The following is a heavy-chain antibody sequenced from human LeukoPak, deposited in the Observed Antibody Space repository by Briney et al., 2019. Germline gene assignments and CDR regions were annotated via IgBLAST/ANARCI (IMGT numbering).Heavy chain of an antibody. CDR3: ARGGPGSSWYSFAPLMDV. V-gene: IGHV4-34*01. CDR1: GGSFSGYY. Sequence: SETLSLTCAVYGGSFSGYYWSWIRQPPGKGLEWIGEINHSGSTNYNPSLKSRVTISVDMSKNQFSLKLSSVTAADTAVYYCARGGPGSSWYSFAPLMDVWGKGTTVTVSS. J-gene: IGHJ6*03. CDR2: INHSGST. D-gene: IGHD6-13*01.